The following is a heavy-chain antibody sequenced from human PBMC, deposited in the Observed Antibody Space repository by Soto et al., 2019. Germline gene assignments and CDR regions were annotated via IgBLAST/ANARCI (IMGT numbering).Heavy chain of an antibody. J-gene: IGHJ4*02. CDR2: VSDSSSRI. CDR3: ARSPSPRCCDY. D-gene: IGHD2-8*01. V-gene: IGHV3-48*02. Sequence: EVQLVESGGGLVKPGGSLRLSCAASGFTFSDYNMNWVRQAPGKGLEWVSYVSDSSSRIYYADSVKGRFTISRDNAKNSLFLQMHSLRDEDTAVYYCARSPSPRCCDYWGQGTLVTVSS. CDR1: GFTFSDYN.